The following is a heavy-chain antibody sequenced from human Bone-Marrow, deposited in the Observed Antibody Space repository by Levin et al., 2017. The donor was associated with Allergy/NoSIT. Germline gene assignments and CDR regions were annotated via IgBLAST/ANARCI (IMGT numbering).Heavy chain of an antibody. D-gene: IGHD4-23*01. Sequence: ESLKISCPVSGGSVSSGSYYWSWIRQPPGKGLEWIAYIYHSGSTKYNPSLKSRVTISLDTSRNQFSLRLTSLTAADTAVYYCARGSYFGGLSFDCWGKGTLVTVSS. CDR1: GGSVSSGSYY. CDR3: ARGSYFGGLSFDC. V-gene: IGHV4-61*01. CDR2: IYHSGST. J-gene: IGHJ4*02.